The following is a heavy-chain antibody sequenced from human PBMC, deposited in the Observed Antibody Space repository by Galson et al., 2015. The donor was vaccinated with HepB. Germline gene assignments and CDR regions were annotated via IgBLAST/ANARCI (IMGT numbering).Heavy chain of an antibody. D-gene: IGHD1-26*01. J-gene: IGHJ5*02. Sequence: LSLTCAVYGGSFSGYYWSWIRQPPGKGLEWIGEINHSGSTNYNPSLKSRVTISVDTSKNQFSLKLSSVTAADTAVYYCAREGGSYTTYNWFDPWGQGTLVTVSS. CDR2: INHSGST. V-gene: IGHV4-34*01. CDR1: GGSFSGYY. CDR3: AREGGSYTTYNWFDP.